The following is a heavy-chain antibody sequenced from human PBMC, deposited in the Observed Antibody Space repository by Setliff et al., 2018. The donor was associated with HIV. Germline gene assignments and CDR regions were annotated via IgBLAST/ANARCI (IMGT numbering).Heavy chain of an antibody. J-gene: IGHJ2*01. V-gene: IGHV4-34*01. CDR2: ISHSGNT. Sequence: SETLSLTCAVFGESFSNYHWNWFRQPPGGGLEWIGEISHSGNTDYNSSLKSRVTISVDTSKKQFSLEMRSLTAADTAIYYCARDQRLPGVQPPYWYFDLWGRGTLGTVS. D-gene: IGHD2-2*01. CDR1: GESFSNYH. CDR3: ARDQRLPGVQPPYWYFDL.